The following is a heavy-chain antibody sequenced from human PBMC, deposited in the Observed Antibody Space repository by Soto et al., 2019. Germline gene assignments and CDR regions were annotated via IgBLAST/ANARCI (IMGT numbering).Heavy chain of an antibody. CDR2: ISYDGRKK. V-gene: IGHV3-30*18. J-gene: IGHJ6*02. CDR3: GKDRKEDAFWSGYYTYNGMDV. CDR1: GFTFSSHS. D-gene: IGHD3-3*01. Sequence: EQLVESGGGVVQPGRSLRLSCEASGFTFSSHSLHWVRQAPGKGLEWVALISYDGRKKYYADSVKGRFTISRDYSRNTLYLEMNNPRTEDTAIYYWGKDRKEDAFWSGYYTYNGMDVWGQGTTVTVSS.